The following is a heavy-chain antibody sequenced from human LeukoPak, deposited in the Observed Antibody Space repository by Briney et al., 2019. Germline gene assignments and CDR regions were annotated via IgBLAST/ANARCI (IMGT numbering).Heavy chain of an antibody. CDR2: ISSSGSTI. CDR3: ARDSEITYGSGSYWGY. J-gene: IGHJ4*02. Sequence: TGGSLRLSCAASGFTFSSYEMNWVRQAPGKGLEWVSYISSSGSTIYYADSVKGRFTISRDNAKNSLYLQMNSLRAEDTAVYYCARDSEITYGSGSYWGYWGQGTLVTVSS. CDR1: GFTFSSYE. V-gene: IGHV3-48*03. D-gene: IGHD3-10*01.